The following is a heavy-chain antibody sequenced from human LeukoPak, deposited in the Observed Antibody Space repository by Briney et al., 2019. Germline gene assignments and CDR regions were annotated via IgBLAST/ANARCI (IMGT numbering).Heavy chain of an antibody. Sequence: GGSLRLSCEGSGFTFSTSWMHWVRQAPGKGLVWVSRINGDGSSTAYADSVKGRFTISRDNAKNTLYLQMNSLTAEDTAVYYCARGPPWYFDLWGRGTLVTVSS. V-gene: IGHV3-74*01. D-gene: IGHD6-25*01. CDR3: ARGPPWYFDL. J-gene: IGHJ2*01. CDR1: GFTFSTSW. CDR2: INGDGSST.